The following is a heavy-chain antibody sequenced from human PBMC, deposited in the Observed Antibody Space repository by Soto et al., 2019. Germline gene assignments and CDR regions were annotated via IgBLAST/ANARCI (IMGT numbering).Heavy chain of an antibody. J-gene: IGHJ5*02. Sequence: SETLSLTCTVSGGSISSYYWSWIRQPPGKGLEYIGYIYYTGSTNYNPSLKSRVTISVDTSKNQFSLTLSSVTAADTAVYYCARTRFYSGSGNYRNLMFAPGGQGIQVTVPS. CDR2: IYYTGST. CDR1: GGSISSYY. D-gene: IGHD3-10*01. CDR3: ARTRFYSGSGNYRNLMFAP. V-gene: IGHV4-59*01.